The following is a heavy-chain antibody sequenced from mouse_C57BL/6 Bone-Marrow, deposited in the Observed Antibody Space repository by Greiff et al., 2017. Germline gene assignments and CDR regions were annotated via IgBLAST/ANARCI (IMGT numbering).Heavy chain of an antibody. CDR3: AAYYGSRVYAMDY. CDR1: GYSFTDYN. CDR2: INPNYGTT. J-gene: IGHJ4*01. V-gene: IGHV1-39*01. Sequence: VQLQQSGPELVKPGASVKISCKASGYSFTDYNMNWVKQSNGKSLEWIGVINPNYGTTSYNQKFKGKATLTVSQSSSTAYMQLNSLTSEDSAVYYCAAYYGSRVYAMDYWGQGTSVTVSS. D-gene: IGHD1-1*01.